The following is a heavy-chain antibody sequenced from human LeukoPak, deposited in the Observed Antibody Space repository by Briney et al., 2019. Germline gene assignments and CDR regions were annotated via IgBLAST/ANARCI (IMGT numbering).Heavy chain of an antibody. CDR1: GYSFTSYW. J-gene: IGHJ4*02. CDR3: ARSVTWAASEYYYDSSGPNVFDY. CDR2: IYPGDSDT. V-gene: IGHV5-51*01. Sequence: GESLKISCKGSGYSFTSYWIGWVRQMPGKGLEWMGIIYPGDSDTRYSPSFQGQVTISADKSISTAYLQWSSLKASDTAMYYCARSVTWAASEYYYDSSGPNVFDYWGQGTLVTVSS. D-gene: IGHD3-22*01.